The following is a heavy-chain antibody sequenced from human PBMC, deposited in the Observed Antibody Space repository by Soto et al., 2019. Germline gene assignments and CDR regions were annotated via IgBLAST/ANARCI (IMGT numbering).Heavy chain of an antibody. V-gene: IGHV1-18*01. D-gene: IGHD3-3*01. CDR1: GYTFTSYC. J-gene: IGHJ6*02. Sequence: GASVKVSCKASGYTFTSYCISWVRQAPGQGLECMGWISAYNGNTNYAQKLQGRVTMTTDTSTSTAYMELRSLRSDDTAVYYCARDREDYDFWSGYFYYYYYGMDVWGQGTTVTVSS. CDR2: ISAYNGNT. CDR3: ARDREDYDFWSGYFYYYYYGMDV.